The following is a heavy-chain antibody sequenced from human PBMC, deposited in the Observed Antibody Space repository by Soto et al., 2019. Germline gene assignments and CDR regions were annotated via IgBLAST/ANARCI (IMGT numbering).Heavy chain of an antibody. CDR2: ISGSGAGT. Sequence: GGSLRLSCAASGFTFSGYGMSWVRQPPGKGLEWVSAISGSGAGTYYADSVKGRFTISRDNSKNTLYLQMNSLRAEDTAVYYCAKDSATFGRFDYWGQGTLVTVSS. V-gene: IGHV3-23*01. D-gene: IGHD3-3*01. J-gene: IGHJ4*02. CDR1: GFTFSGYG. CDR3: AKDSATFGRFDY.